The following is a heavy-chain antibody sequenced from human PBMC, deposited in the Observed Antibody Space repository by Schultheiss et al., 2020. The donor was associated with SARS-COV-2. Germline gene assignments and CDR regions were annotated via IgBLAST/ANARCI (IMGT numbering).Heavy chain of an antibody. J-gene: IGHJ4*02. V-gene: IGHV4-39*07. CDR3: ARGGGSYYRGDY. CDR1: GGSISSSSYY. Sequence: SETLSLTCTVSGGSISSSSYYWGWIRQPPGKGLEWIGYIYYSGSTYYNPSLKSRVTISVDTSKNQFSLKLSSVTAADTAVYYCARGGGSYYRGDYWGQGTLVTVSS. D-gene: IGHD1-26*01. CDR2: IYYSGST.